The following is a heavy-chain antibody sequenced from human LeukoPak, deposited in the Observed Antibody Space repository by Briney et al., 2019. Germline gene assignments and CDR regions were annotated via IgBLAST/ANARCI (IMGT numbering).Heavy chain of an antibody. CDR1: GGSISSYY. CDR3: ARHKRRNYYDSSGSYYFDY. D-gene: IGHD3-22*01. J-gene: IGHJ4*02. Sequence: SETLSLTCTVSGGSISSYYWSWIRQPPGKGLEWIGYIYYSGSTNYNPSLKSRVTISVDTSKNQFSLKLSSVTAADTAVYYCARHKRRNYYDSSGSYYFDYWGQGTLVTVSS. CDR2: IYYSGST. V-gene: IGHV4-59*08.